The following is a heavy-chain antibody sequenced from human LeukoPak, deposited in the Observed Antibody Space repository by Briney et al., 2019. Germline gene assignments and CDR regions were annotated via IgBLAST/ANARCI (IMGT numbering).Heavy chain of an antibody. CDR2: INHSGGT. CDR3: ARGHDVVVPAASPLYGMDV. CDR1: GGSFSGYY. V-gene: IGHV4-34*01. J-gene: IGHJ6*04. Sequence: SETLSLTCAVYGGSFSGYYWSWIRQPPGKGLEWIGEINHSGGTNYNPSLKSRVTISVGTSKSQFSLKLSSVTAADTAVYYCARGHDVVVPAASPLYGMDVWGKGTTVTVSS. D-gene: IGHD2-2*01.